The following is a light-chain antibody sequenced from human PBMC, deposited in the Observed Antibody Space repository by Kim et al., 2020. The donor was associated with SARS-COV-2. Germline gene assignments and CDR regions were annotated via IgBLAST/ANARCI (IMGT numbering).Light chain of an antibody. J-gene: IGKJ1*01. CDR1: QSVTNNY. CDR3: QYYQSIPWT. Sequence: EIVLTQSPGTLSLSPGERATLSCRASQSVTNNYLAWYQQKPGQAPRLLIYGASSRASGIPDRFSGSGSGTDFTLAISRLEPEDFAVYYCQYYQSIPWTFGQGTKVDIK. CDR2: GAS. V-gene: IGKV3-20*01.